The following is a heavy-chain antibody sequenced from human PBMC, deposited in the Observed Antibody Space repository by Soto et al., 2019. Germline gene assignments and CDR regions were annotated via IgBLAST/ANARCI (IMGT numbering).Heavy chain of an antibody. CDR1: GYSFTSYW. Sequence: HRESLKISCKGSGYSFTSYWIGWVRQMPGKGLEWMGIIYPGDSDTRYGPSFQGQVTISADKSISTAYLQWSSLKASDTAMYYCARQNRGQIQLWDNYYYYGMDVWGQGTTVTVSS. D-gene: IGHD5-18*01. CDR2: IYPGDSDT. J-gene: IGHJ6*02. V-gene: IGHV5-51*01. CDR3: ARQNRGQIQLWDNYYYYGMDV.